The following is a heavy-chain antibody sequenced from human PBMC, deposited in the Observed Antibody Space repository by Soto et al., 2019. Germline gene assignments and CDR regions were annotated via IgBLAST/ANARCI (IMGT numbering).Heavy chain of an antibody. CDR1: GFTFSSYA. CDR2: ISGSGGST. CDR3: AKRRVEYCGGGTCYYFDY. V-gene: IGHV3-23*01. Sequence: GGSLRLSCAASGFTFSSYAMSWVRQAPGKGLEWVSAISGSGGSTYYADSVKGRFTISRDNSKNTLYLQMNGLRAEDTAVYYCAKRRVEYCGGGTCYYFDYWGQGTLVTVAS. J-gene: IGHJ4*02. D-gene: IGHD2-15*01.